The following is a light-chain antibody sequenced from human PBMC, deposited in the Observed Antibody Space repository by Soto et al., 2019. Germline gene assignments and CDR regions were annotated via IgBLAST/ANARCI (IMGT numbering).Light chain of an antibody. J-gene: IGLJ2*01. CDR1: SSDVGGYNY. Sequence: QSALTQPASVSGSPGQSITISCTGTSSDVGGYNYVSWYQQHPGRAPQLMIYDVSHRPSGVSNRFSGSRSGNTASLTISGFQAEDEADYYCSSYASSTTVLFCGGTKLPVL. V-gene: IGLV2-14*03. CDR3: SSYASSTTVL. CDR2: DVS.